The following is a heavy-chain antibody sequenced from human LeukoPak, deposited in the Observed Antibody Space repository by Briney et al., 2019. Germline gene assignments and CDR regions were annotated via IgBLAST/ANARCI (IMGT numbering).Heavy chain of an antibody. D-gene: IGHD6-19*01. CDR2: ISDTSETM. Sequence: GGSLRLSCAASGFTFNRYNMNWVRRAPGKGLEWLAYISDTSETMSYADSVKGRFTISRDNFKNFLYLQMNSLRAEDTAVYYCAREYSSPSYYMDVWGKGTTVTVSS. J-gene: IGHJ6*03. CDR1: GFTFNRYN. CDR3: AREYSSPSYYMDV. V-gene: IGHV3-48*01.